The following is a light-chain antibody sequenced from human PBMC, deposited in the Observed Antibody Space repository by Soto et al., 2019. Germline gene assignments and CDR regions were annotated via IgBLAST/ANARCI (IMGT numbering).Light chain of an antibody. CDR1: QSVSKNY. CDR2: GAS. V-gene: IGKV3-20*01. CDR3: QQYGSSGT. Sequence: EIVLTQSPGTRSLSPGERATLSCRASQSVSKNYLAWYQQKPGQAPRLLIYGASNRATGIPDRFSGIGSGTDFTLTISRMEPEDFAVYYCQQYGSSGTFGQGTKVDIK. J-gene: IGKJ1*01.